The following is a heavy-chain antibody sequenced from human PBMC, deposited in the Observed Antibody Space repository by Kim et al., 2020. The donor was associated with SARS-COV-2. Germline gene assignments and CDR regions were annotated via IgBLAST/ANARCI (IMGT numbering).Heavy chain of an antibody. CDR1: GGSISSYY. Sequence: SETLSLTCTVSGGSISSYYWSWIRQPPGKGLEWIGYIYYSGSTNYNPSLKSRVTISVDTSKNQFSLKLSSVTAADTAVYYCARDRGGSGSYYNVWAPDYYYGMDVWGQGTTVTVSS. CDR2: IYYSGST. J-gene: IGHJ6*02. D-gene: IGHD3-10*01. CDR3: ARDRGGSGSYYNVWAPDYYYGMDV. V-gene: IGHV4-59*13.